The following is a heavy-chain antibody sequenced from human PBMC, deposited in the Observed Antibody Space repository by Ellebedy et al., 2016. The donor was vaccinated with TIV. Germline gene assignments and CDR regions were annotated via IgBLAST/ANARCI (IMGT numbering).Heavy chain of an antibody. V-gene: IGHV3-30*03. CDR3: TRLCGSADAFDI. CDR1: GFTFSSYG. D-gene: IGHD1-26*01. Sequence: GESLKISCAASGFTFSSYGMHWVRQAPGKGLELVAVISSAVSNKYSGDSVKGRFTISRDNSKNTLYLQMNSLRAEDTAVYYCTRLCGSADAFDIWGQGTMVTVSS. CDR2: ISSAVSNK. J-gene: IGHJ3*02.